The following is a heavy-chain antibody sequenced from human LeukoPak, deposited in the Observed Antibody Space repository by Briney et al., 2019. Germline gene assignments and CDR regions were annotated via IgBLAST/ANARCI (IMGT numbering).Heavy chain of an antibody. J-gene: IGHJ4*02. CDR2: INHSGST. CDR1: GGSFSGYY. Sequence: SETLSLTCAVYGGSFSGYYWSWIRQPPGKGLEWIGEINHSGSTNYNPSLKSRVTISVDTSKNQFSLKLSSVTAADTAVYYCARGPYSSSHVDYWGQGTLVTVSS. D-gene: IGHD6-13*01. CDR3: ARGPYSSSHVDY. V-gene: IGHV4-34*01.